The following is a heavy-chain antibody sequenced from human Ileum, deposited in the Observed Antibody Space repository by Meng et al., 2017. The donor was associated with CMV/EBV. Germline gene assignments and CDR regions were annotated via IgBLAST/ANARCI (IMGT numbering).Heavy chain of an antibody. CDR1: GFTVNSVY. D-gene: IGHD1-1*01. CDR2: IYIDGNT. CDR3: ARDVWNGFWF. Sequence: GGSLRLSCAASGFTVNSVYMTWVRQAPGKGLEWVSAIYIDGNTQYADSVVGRFTISRDISTNTLYLQMNGLRVEDTAVYYCARDVWNGFWFWGQGTAVTVSS. V-gene: IGHV3-53*01. J-gene: IGHJ4*02.